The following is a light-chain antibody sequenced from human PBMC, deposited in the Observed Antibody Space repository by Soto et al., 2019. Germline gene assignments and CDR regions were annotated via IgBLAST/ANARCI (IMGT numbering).Light chain of an antibody. Sequence: EIVLTQSPATLSLSPGERATLSCRASQSVSSYLAWYQQKPGQAPRLLIYDASNRATGIPARFSGSGSGTDFTLTIISLEPEDFAVYYGQQRSNWLTFGGGTKVEIK. V-gene: IGKV3-11*01. CDR2: DAS. J-gene: IGKJ4*01. CDR3: QQRSNWLT. CDR1: QSVSSY.